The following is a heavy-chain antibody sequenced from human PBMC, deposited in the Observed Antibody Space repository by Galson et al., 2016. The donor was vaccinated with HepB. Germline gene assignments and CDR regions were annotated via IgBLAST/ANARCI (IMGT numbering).Heavy chain of an antibody. CDR2: INPTGGST. V-gene: IGHV1-46*01. Sequence: SCKASGYTLTTSGISWVRQAPGRGLEWVGVINPTGGSTDFAPRFQDRVTLTRDTSTGTVYMELTSLTSDDTAVYYCARDYGAGGFYYFDYWGQGTLITVSA. CDR1: GYTLTTSG. CDR3: ARDYGAGGFYYFDY. D-gene: IGHD2-15*01. J-gene: IGHJ4*02.